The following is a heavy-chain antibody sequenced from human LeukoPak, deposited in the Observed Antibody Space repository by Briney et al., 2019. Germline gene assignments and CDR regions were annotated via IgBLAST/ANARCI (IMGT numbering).Heavy chain of an antibody. CDR2: INHSGST. V-gene: IGHV4-34*01. CDR3: ARRGRYCSGGSCYYFDY. J-gene: IGHJ4*02. Sequence: SETLSLTCAVYGGSFSGYYWSWIRQPPGKGLEWIGEINHSGSTNYNPSLKSRVTISVDTSKNQFPLKLSSVTAADTAVYYCARRGRYCSGGSCYYFDYWGQGTLVTVSS. D-gene: IGHD2-15*01. CDR1: GGSFSGYY.